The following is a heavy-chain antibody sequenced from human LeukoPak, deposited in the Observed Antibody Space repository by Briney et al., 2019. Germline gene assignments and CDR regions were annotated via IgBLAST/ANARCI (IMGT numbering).Heavy chain of an antibody. CDR3: ARGGSSSPRGYYYYYMDV. V-gene: IGHV4-4*09. J-gene: IGHJ6*03. CDR1: GDSIRTSS. D-gene: IGHD1-26*01. CDR2: IYSRGTT. Sequence: SESLSLICSVSGDSIRTSSWIWVRHPPAKGLEEIGYIYSRGTTNYNPSLKSRGTIAIASSQNQLPLKLTSVTAADPAVYYCARGGSSSPRGYYYYYMDVWGKGTTVTVSS.